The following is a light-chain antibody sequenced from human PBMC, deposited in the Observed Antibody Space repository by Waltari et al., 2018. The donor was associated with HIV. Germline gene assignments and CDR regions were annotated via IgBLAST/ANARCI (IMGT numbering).Light chain of an antibody. Sequence: VLTQTPLSSPVTLGQPASTSCRSNQSLDYSNGNIYLCCLQHRPGQPPRPLIYRSSNPCSGVPDRFSGSGAGTDFTLKISRVEAEDVGVYYCMQATQFPRTFGQGTTVEIK. CDR1: QSLDYSNGNIY. CDR2: RSS. V-gene: IGKV2-24*01. J-gene: IGKJ1*01. CDR3: MQATQFPRT.